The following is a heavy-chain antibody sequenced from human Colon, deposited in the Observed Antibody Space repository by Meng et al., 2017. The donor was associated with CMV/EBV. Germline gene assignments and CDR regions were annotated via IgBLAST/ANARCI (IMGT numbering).Heavy chain of an antibody. Sequence: LTCAVYGGSLSDYYWSWVRQAPGKGLEWIGEINRVGRTNYNPSLKNRVSILVDTSKNQFSLILNSVTAADTAVYYCARGGATPMVLRYWGQGTLVTVSS. D-gene: IGHD5-18*01. CDR2: INRVGRT. V-gene: IGHV4-34*01. CDR3: ARGGATPMVLRY. CDR1: GGSLSDYY. J-gene: IGHJ4*02.